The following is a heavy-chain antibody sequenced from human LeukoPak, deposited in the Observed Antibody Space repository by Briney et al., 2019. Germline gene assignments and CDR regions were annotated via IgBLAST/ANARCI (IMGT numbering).Heavy chain of an antibody. CDR3: ARDHLAVAGHEIDY. CDR2: INAGNGNT. CDR1: GYTFTSYA. D-gene: IGHD6-19*01. J-gene: IGHJ4*02. V-gene: IGHV1-3*01. Sequence: ASVKVSCKASGYTFTSYAMHWVRQAPGQRLEWMGWINAGNGNTKYSQEFQGRVTITRDTSASTAYMELRSLRSDDTAVYYCARDHLAVAGHEIDYWGQGTLVTVSS.